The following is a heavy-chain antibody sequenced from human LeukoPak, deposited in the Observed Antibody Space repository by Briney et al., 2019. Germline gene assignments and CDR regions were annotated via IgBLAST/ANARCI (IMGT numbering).Heavy chain of an antibody. Sequence: ASVKVSCKASGYTFTSYGISWVRQAPGQGLEWMGWISAYNGNTNYAQKLQGRVTMTTDTSTSTAYMELRSLRSDDTAVYYCAREGRITMVRGTRPESGPWGQGTLVTVSS. CDR1: GYTFTSYG. J-gene: IGHJ5*02. D-gene: IGHD3-10*01. CDR2: ISAYNGNT. V-gene: IGHV1-18*04. CDR3: AREGRITMVRGTRPESGP.